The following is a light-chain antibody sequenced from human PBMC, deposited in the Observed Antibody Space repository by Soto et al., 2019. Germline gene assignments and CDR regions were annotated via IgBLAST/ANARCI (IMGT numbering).Light chain of an antibody. CDR1: QSVSSY. CDR3: QQRSTL. Sequence: EIVLTQSPATLSLSPGERATLSCRASQSVSSYLAWYQQKPGQAPRLLIYDASNRATDIPARFSGSGSGTDFTLAISSLEPEDFAVYYCQQRSTLFGGGTKVEIK. V-gene: IGKV3-11*01. CDR2: DAS. J-gene: IGKJ4*01.